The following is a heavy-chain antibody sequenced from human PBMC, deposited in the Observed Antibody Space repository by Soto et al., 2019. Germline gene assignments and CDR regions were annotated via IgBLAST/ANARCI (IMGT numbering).Heavy chain of an antibody. V-gene: IGHV4-34*01. J-gene: IGHJ3*02. CDR1: GGSFSDYS. D-gene: IGHD3-22*01. Sequence: PSETLSLTCAAYGGSFSDYSWTWIRQPPGKGLEWIGEINHSGSTYYNPSLKSRVTISVDTSKNQFSLKLTSVTAADTAVYYCAGGSGYVHDAFDIWGQGTMVTVSS. CDR3: AGGSGYVHDAFDI. CDR2: INHSGST.